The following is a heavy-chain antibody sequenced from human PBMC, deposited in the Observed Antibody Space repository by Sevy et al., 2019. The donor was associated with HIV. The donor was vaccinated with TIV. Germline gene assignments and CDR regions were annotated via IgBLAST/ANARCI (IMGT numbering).Heavy chain of an antibody. CDR1: GGSIASSTYY. CDR3: ARQSQRGKVAVPAQAHFFDY. D-gene: IGHD2-21*02. CDR2: IYHTGKT. Sequence: SETLSLTCTVSGGSIASSTYYWAWIRQPPGKGLEWIGSIYHTGKTYNSPSLESRLTISADTSKDQFSLRLTSVAAADTAVYYCARQSQRGKVAVPAQAHFFDYWGQGTLVTVSS. J-gene: IGHJ4*02. V-gene: IGHV4-39*01.